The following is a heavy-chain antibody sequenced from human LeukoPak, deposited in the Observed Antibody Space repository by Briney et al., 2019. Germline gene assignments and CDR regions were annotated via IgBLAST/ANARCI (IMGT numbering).Heavy chain of an antibody. CDR2: IYYSGST. Sequence: SETLSLTCTVSGGSISSYYRSWIRQPPGKGLEWIGYIYYSGSTNYNPSLKGRVTISVDTSKNQFSLKLSSVTAADTAVYYCARGAEMATVIDPWGQGTLVTVSS. J-gene: IGHJ5*02. D-gene: IGHD5-24*01. V-gene: IGHV4-59*01. CDR1: GGSISSYY. CDR3: ARGAEMATVIDP.